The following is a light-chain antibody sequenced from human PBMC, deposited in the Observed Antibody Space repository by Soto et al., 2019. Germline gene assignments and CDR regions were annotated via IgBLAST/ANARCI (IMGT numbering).Light chain of an antibody. CDR2: DVS. CDR1: SSDVGGYNY. Sequence: QSVLTQPASVSGSPGQSITISCTGTSSDVGGYNYVSWYQQNPDKAPKLLIYDVSNRPSGVYNRFSGSKSGNTASLTISGLQAEDEDDYYCSSYTSSNTVVFGGGTKLTVL. CDR3: SSYTSSNTVV. J-gene: IGLJ2*01. V-gene: IGLV2-14*01.